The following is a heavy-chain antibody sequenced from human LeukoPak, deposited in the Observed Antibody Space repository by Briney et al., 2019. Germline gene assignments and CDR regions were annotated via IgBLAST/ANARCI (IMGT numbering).Heavy chain of an antibody. D-gene: IGHD1-1*01. J-gene: IGHJ4*02. CDR3: ARDGLTPGTPIDY. V-gene: IGHV3-48*01. CDR2: ISSSSSTI. Sequence: GGSLTLSCAASGFTFSSYNMNWVRQAPGKGLEWVSYISSSSSTIYYAGSVKGRFTISRDNAKNSLYLQMNSLRAEDTAVYYCARDGLTPGTPIDYWGQGTLVTVSS. CDR1: GFTFSSYN.